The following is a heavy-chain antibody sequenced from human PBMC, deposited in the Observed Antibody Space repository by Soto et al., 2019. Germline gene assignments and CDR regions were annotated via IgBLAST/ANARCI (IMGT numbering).Heavy chain of an antibody. V-gene: IGHV1-69*08. J-gene: IGHJ6*02. Sequence: QVQLVQSGAEVKKPGSSVKISCKASGGTFSSFTISWVRQAPGRGLEWMGRIIPILGIVNYAQKFQGRVTITSDKSTNTVDMSLRSLSSEDTAVYYCARDPFYYGAENFLTDVWGQGTTVNVAS. CDR1: GGTFSSFT. CDR2: IIPILGIV. CDR3: ARDPFYYGAENFLTDV. D-gene: IGHD3-10*01.